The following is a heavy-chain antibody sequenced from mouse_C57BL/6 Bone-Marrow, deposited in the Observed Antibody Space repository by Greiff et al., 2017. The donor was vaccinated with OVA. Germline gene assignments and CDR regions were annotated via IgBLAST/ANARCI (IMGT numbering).Heavy chain of an antibody. CDR3: AREDGNDNYAMDY. D-gene: IGHD2-2*01. CDR2: IYPGGGYT. V-gene: IGHV1-63*01. J-gene: IGHJ4*01. CDR1: GYTFTNYW. Sequence: QVQLQQSGAELVRPGTSVKMSCKASGYTFTNYWIGWAKQRPGHGLEWIGDIYPGGGYTNYNEKFKGKATLTADKSSSTAYMQFSSLTSEDSAIYYCAREDGNDNYAMDYWGQGTSVTVSS.